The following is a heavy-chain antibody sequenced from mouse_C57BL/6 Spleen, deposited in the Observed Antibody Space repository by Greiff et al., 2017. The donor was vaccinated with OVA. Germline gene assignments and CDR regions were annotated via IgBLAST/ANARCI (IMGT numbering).Heavy chain of an antibody. J-gene: IGHJ1*01. CDR1: GYAFSSYW. Sequence: QVQLQQSGAELVKPGASVKISCKASGYAFSSYWMNWVKQRPGKGLEWIGQIYPGDGDTNYNGKFKGKATLTADKSSSTAYMQLSSLTSEDSAVYFCARAVTDWYFDVWGPGTTVTVSS. CDR3: ARAVTDWYFDV. V-gene: IGHV1-80*01. CDR2: IYPGDGDT.